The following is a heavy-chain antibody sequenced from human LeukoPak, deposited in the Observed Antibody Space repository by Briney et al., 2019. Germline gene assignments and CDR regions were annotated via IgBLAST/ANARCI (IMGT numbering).Heavy chain of an antibody. CDR1: GYMLARYG. J-gene: IGHJ4*02. V-gene: IGHV1-2*02. CDR3: ARSSVAVAPFPY. CDR2: INPNSGGT. D-gene: IGHD6-19*01. Sequence: GASVKVSCAASGYMLARYGMSWVRQAPGQGPEWVGWINPNSGGTNYAQKFQGRVTMTRDTSISTAYMELSRLRSDDTAVYYCARSSVAVAPFPYWGQGTLVTVSS.